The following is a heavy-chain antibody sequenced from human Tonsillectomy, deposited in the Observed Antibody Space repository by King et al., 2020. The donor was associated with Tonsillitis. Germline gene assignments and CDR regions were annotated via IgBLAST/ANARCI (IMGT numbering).Heavy chain of an antibody. CDR2: ICSSSSYI. CDR1: GFTFSSYS. V-gene: IGHV3-21*01. CDR3: ASDSQTDWFDP. J-gene: IGHJ5*02. Sequence: QLVQSGGGLVKPGGSLRLSCAASGFTFSSYSMNWVRQAPGKGLEWVSSICSSSSYIYYADSVKGRFTISRDNAKNSLYLQMHSLRAEDAAVYYCASDSQTDWFDPWGQGTLVTVSS.